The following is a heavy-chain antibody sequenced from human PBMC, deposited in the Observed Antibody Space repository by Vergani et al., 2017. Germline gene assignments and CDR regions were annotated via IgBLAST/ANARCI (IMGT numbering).Heavy chain of an antibody. J-gene: IGHJ4*02. CDR3: AKELTGAFDC. CDR1: GFTFDDYA. CDR2: ISWNSGSI. Sequence: EVQLVESGGGLVQPGRSLRLSCAASGFTFDDYAMHWVRQAPGKGLEWVSGISWNSGSIGYADSVKGRFTISRDNAKNSLYLQMNSLRAEDTALYYCAKELTGAFDCWGQGTLVTVSS. D-gene: IGHD7-27*01. V-gene: IGHV3-9*01.